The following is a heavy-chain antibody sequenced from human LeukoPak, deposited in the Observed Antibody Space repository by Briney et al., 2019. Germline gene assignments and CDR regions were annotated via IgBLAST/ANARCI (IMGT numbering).Heavy chain of an antibody. J-gene: IGHJ4*02. CDR3: ARHALIVVVTALFDC. Sequence: SETLSLTCTVSGGSISSYYWSWIRQPPGKGLEWIGYIYYSGSTYYNPSLKSRVTISVDTSKNQFSLKLSSVTAADTAVYYCARHALIVVVTALFDCWGQGTLVTVSS. D-gene: IGHD2-21*02. CDR1: GGSISSYY. CDR2: IYYSGST. V-gene: IGHV4-59*04.